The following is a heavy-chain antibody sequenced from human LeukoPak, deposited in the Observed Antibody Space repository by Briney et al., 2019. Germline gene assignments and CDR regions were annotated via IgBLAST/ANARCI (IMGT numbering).Heavy chain of an antibody. CDR2: IDHSGST. J-gene: IGHJ4*02. V-gene: IGHV4-34*01. CDR3: ARGGVMYYDFWSGYHDY. CDR1: GGSFSGYY. Sequence: SETLSLTCAVYGGSFSGYYWSWIRQPPGKGLEWIGEIDHSGSTNYNPSLKSRVTISVDTSENQFSLKLSSVTAADTAVYYCARGGVMYYDFWSGYHDYWGQGTLVTVSS. D-gene: IGHD3-3*01.